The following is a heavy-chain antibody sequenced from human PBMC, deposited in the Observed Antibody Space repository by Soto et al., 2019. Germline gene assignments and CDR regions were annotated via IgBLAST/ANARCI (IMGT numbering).Heavy chain of an antibody. CDR3: VRSHRGSYFDAFDI. CDR2: ISSSSSI. CDR1: GFTFSSYS. Sequence: PGGSLRLSCAASGFTFSSYSMNWVRQAPGKGLEWVSCISSSSSIYYADSVKGRFTISRDNAKNSLYLQMNSLRDEDTAVYYCVRSHRGSYFDAFDIWGQGTMVTVSS. J-gene: IGHJ3*02. V-gene: IGHV3-48*02. D-gene: IGHD1-26*01.